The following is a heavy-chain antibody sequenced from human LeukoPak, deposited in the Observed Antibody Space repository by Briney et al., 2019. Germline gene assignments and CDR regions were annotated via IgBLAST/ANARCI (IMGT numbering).Heavy chain of an antibody. Sequence: PGGSLRLSCAASGFTFSNYWMSWVRQAPGKGLEWVANIKQDGSEKYYVDSVKGRFTISRDNSKNTLYLQMNSLRAEDTAVYYCAKDRNYDSSGYYHFYYFDYWGQGTLVTVSS. D-gene: IGHD3-22*01. CDR2: IKQDGSEK. CDR3: AKDRNYDSSGYYHFYYFDY. CDR1: GFTFSNYW. J-gene: IGHJ4*02. V-gene: IGHV3-7*01.